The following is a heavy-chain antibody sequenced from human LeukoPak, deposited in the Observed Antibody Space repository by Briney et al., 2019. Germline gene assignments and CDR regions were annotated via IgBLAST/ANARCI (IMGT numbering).Heavy chain of an antibody. Sequence: TSVKVSCKASGYTFTSYGISWVRQAPGQGLEWMGWISAYNGNTNYAQKLQGRVTVTTDTSTSTAYMELRSLRSDDTAVYYCARDRAARPTTSFDYWGQGTLVTVSS. D-gene: IGHD6-6*01. CDR1: GYTFTSYG. J-gene: IGHJ4*02. V-gene: IGHV1-18*01. CDR2: ISAYNGNT. CDR3: ARDRAARPTTSFDY.